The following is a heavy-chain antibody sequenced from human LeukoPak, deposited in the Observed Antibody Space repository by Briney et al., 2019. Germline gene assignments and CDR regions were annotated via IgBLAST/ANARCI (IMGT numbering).Heavy chain of an antibody. Sequence: GGSLRLSCAASGFTFSSYEMNWVRQAPGKGLEWVSYISSRGGTIYYADSVKGRFTISRDNAKNSLYLQVNSLRAEDTAVYYCASGITGTTSAFDYWGQGTLVTVSS. V-gene: IGHV3-48*03. D-gene: IGHD1-7*01. CDR1: GFTFSSYE. CDR2: ISSRGGTI. J-gene: IGHJ4*02. CDR3: ASGITGTTSAFDY.